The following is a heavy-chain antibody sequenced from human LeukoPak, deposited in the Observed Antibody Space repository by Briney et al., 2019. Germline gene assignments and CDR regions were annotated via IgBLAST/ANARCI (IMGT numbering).Heavy chain of an antibody. CDR1: GGTFSSYA. J-gene: IGHJ6*02. V-gene: IGHV1-69*04. CDR3: AASRDYDFWSGPSGV. D-gene: IGHD3-3*01. CDR2: IIPILGIA. Sequence: GASVKVSCKASGGTFSSYAISWVRQAPGQGLEWKGRIIPILGIANYAQKFQGRVTITADKSTSTAYMELSSLRSEDTAVYYCAASRDYDFWSGPSGVWGQGTTVTVSS.